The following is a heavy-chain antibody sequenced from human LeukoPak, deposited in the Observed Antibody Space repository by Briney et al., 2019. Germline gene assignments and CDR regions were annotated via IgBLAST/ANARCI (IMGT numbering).Heavy chain of an antibody. D-gene: IGHD2-2*01. CDR3: GRPIVVVPGVTSDWYFDL. V-gene: IGHV4-38-2*02. CDR2: SHHSGGT. J-gene: IGHJ2*01. Sequence: PLETLTLTCTVSGYTISSGYYRGWLRQPPGEGLEWIGRSHHSGGTYYNPSLKSRVTISVDTSKSQFYLQLSSLTAADTAVYYCGRPIVVVPGVTSDWYFDLWGRGTLVTVSS. CDR1: GYTISSGYY.